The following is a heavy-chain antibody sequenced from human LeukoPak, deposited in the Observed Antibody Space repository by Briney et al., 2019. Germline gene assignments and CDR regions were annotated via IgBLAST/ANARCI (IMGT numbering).Heavy chain of an antibody. CDR3: AKPGKAQDYYGSGSYPDY. V-gene: IGHV3-23*01. D-gene: IGHD3-10*01. Sequence: ETGGSLRLSCAASGFTFSSYAMSWVRQAPGKGLEWVSAISGSGGSTYYADSVKGRFTISRDNSKNTLYLQMNSLRAEDTAVYYCAKPGKAQDYYGSGSYPDYWGQGTLVTVSS. CDR2: ISGSGGST. CDR1: GFTFSSYA. J-gene: IGHJ4*02.